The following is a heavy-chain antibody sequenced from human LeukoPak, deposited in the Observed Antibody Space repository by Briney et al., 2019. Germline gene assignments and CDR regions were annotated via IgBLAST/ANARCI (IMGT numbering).Heavy chain of an antibody. CDR3: ARDSRRFFDWLLALDY. Sequence: ASVKVSCKSSGYTFINYAIHWVRQAPGQRPEWMGWINAGNGNTKYSQKFQGRVTITRDTSASTAYMDLSSLRSEDTAIYYCARDSRRFFDWLLALDYWGQGTLVTVSS. V-gene: IGHV1-3*01. CDR2: INAGNGNT. CDR1: GYTFINYA. D-gene: IGHD3-9*01. J-gene: IGHJ4*02.